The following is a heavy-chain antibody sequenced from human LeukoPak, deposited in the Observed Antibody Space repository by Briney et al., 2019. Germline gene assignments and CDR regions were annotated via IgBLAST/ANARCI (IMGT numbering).Heavy chain of an antibody. CDR1: GGSISAYY. Sequence: KSSETLSLTCTGSGGSISAYYWSWIRQPAGKGPEWIGRIYTGGTIYNPSLQSRVAISVDKSKNQISLRLNSVTAADTAIYYCVRDLDYWGQGTLVTVSS. CDR2: IYTGGT. V-gene: IGHV4-4*07. CDR3: VRDLDY. J-gene: IGHJ4*02.